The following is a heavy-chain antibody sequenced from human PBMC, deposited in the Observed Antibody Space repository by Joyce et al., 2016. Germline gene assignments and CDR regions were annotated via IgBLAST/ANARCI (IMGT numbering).Heavy chain of an antibody. J-gene: IGHJ3*02. D-gene: IGHD4-17*01. Sequence: QVQLVQSGAEVKKPGSSVKVSCKASGGTFRSYVVGWVRQAPGQGLEWMGRIIPVFGIANYAKKFQGRVTITADKATSTAHMELSSLRSEDTAVYYYARALATVTTYAFDIWGQGTMVTVSS. CDR3: ARALATVTTYAFDI. CDR1: GGTFRSYV. CDR2: IIPVFGIA. V-gene: IGHV1-69*04.